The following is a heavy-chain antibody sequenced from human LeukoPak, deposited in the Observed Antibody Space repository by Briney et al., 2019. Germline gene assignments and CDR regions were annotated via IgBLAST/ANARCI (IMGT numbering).Heavy chain of an antibody. Sequence: GGSLRLSCAASGFTFSSYSMNWVRQAPGKGLEWVSSISGTSDYIYYADSVKGRFTISRDNGQNSLYLQMNSLRAEDTAVYYCARLYCSSTSCYTRGPFDYWGQGTLVTVSS. CDR1: GFTFSSYS. V-gene: IGHV3-21*01. J-gene: IGHJ4*02. CDR3: ARLYCSSTSCYTRGPFDY. D-gene: IGHD2-2*02. CDR2: ISGTSDYI.